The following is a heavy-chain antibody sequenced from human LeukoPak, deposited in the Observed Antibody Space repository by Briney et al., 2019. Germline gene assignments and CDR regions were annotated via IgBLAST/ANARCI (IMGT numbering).Heavy chain of an antibody. CDR1: GYTFTTYD. J-gene: IGHJ4*02. Sequence: GASVKVSCKASGYTFTTYDINWVRQATGQGLEWMGWMNPNSGNTGYAQKFQGRVTITRDTSASTAYMELSSLRSEDTAVYYCARDQLRGYSGYDPIDYWGQGTLVTVSS. V-gene: IGHV1-8*01. CDR2: MNPNSGNT. D-gene: IGHD5-12*01. CDR3: ARDQLRGYSGYDPIDY.